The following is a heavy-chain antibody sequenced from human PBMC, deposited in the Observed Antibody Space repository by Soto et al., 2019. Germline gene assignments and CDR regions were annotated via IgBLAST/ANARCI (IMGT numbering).Heavy chain of an antibody. CDR1: GGSITSSY. CDR2: IYDTGISGYTPST. J-gene: IGHJ6*02. V-gene: IGHV4-59*01. Sequence: SETLSLTCTVSGGSITSSYWSWIRRPPGKGLEWIAYIYDTGISGYTPSTSHNPSLKSRVTMSVDTSKSQFSLKLTSVTAADTAVYYCARGEDAFFYYGLDVWGQGITVTV. CDR3: ARGEDAFFYYGLDV.